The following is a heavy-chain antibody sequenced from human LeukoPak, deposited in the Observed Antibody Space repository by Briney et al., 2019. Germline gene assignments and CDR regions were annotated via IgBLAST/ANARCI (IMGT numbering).Heavy chain of an antibody. J-gene: IGHJ4*02. CDR2: IYSGGST. Sequence: PGGSLRLSCAASGFTFSSYSMNWVRQAPGKGLEWVSVIYSGGSTYYADSVKGRFTISRDNSKNTLYLQMNSLRAEDTAVYYCARIGRWLQLRYFDYWGQGTLVTVSS. CDR3: ARIGRWLQLRYFDY. CDR1: GFTFSSYS. D-gene: IGHD5-24*01. V-gene: IGHV3-66*01.